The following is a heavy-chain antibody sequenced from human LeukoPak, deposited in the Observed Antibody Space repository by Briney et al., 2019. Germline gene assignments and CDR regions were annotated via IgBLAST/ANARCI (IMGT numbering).Heavy chain of an antibody. J-gene: IGHJ6*02. CDR3: AKAGGPMVFYGMDV. CDR2: ISSSGGST. D-gene: IGHD3-10*01. Sequence: GGSLRLSCAASGFTFSSYVMNWVCQAPGKGLEWVSGISSSGGSTYYADSVKGRFTVSRDNSKSTLYLQMSSLRAEDTAVYYCAKAGGPMVFYGMDVWGQGTTVTVSS. CDR1: GFTFSSYV. V-gene: IGHV3-23*01.